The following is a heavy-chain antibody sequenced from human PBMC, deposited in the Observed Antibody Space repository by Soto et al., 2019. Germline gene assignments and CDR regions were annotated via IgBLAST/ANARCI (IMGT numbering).Heavy chain of an antibody. CDR3: ASQQLVSYYYGMDV. CDR1: GGTFSSYA. CDR2: IIPIFGTA. J-gene: IGHJ6*02. D-gene: IGHD6-13*01. V-gene: IGHV1-69*01. Sequence: QVQLVQSGAEVKKPGSSVKVSCKASGGTFSSYAISWVRQAPGQGLEWMGGIIPIFGTANYAQKFQGRVTITADESTSTADRELSSLRSEDTAVYYCASQQLVSYYYGMDVWGQGTTVTVSS.